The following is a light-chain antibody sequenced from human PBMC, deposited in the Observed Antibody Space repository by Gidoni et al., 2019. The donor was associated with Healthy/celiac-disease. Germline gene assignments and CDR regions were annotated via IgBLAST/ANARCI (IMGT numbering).Light chain of an antibody. CDR3: QQSYSIPPT. CDR1: QSISSY. J-gene: IGKJ1*01. V-gene: IGKV1-39*01. Sequence: IQLTKSPSSLSASVGDRVTISCRASQSISSYLNWYQQKPGKAPKVLIQAASSLQSWVPSRFSGSGSGTDFTLTISSLQPEDFATYYCQQSYSIPPTFGQGTKVEIK. CDR2: AAS.